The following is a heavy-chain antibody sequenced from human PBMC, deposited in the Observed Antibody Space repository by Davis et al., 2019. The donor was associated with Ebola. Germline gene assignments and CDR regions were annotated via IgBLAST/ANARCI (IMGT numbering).Heavy chain of an antibody. Sequence: MLSETLSLTCAVYGGSFSGYYWSWIRQPPGKGLEWIGEIKHTGSTNYNPSLKSRVTISVDTSKNQFSLKLSSVTAADTAVYYCARHFERIAAAGTGFDPWGQGTLVTVSS. D-gene: IGHD6-13*01. CDR3: ARHFERIAAAGTGFDP. V-gene: IGHV4-34*01. CDR2: IKHTGST. CDR1: GGSFSGYY. J-gene: IGHJ5*02.